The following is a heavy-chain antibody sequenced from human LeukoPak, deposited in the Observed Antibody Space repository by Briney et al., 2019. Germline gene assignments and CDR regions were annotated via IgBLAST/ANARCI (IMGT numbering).Heavy chain of an antibody. Sequence: PGGSLRLSCAASGFTFSSYAMSWVRQAPGKGLEWVSAISGSGGSTYYADSVKGRFTISRDNSKDTLYLQMNSLRAEDTAVYYCAKGAGYSYGYGYYYYMDVWGKGTTVTVSS. J-gene: IGHJ6*03. CDR2: ISGSGGST. V-gene: IGHV3-23*01. D-gene: IGHD5-18*01. CDR3: AKGAGYSYGYGYYYYMDV. CDR1: GFTFSSYA.